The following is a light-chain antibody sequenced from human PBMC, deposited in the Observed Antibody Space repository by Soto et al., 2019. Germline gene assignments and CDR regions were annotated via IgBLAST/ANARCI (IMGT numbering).Light chain of an antibody. J-gene: IGKJ1*01. V-gene: IGKV1-5*03. CDR1: QTISSW. CDR3: QHYNSYSEA. CDR2: KAS. Sequence: DIQMTHSPSILYGSVINRVTITCPASQTISSWLAWYQQKPGKAPKLLIYKASTLKSGVPSRFSGSGSGTEFTLTISSLQPDDFATYYCQHYNSYSEAFGQGTKVDIK.